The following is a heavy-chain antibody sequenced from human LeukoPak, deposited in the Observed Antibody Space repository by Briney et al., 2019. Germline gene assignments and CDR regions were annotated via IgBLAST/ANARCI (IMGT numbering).Heavy chain of an antibody. CDR2: ISSSSSYT. D-gene: IGHD6-13*01. V-gene: IGHV3-11*03. Sequence: GGSLRLSCAASGFTFSDYYMSWIRQAPGKGLEWVSYISSSSSYTNYADSVKGRFTISRDNAKNSLYLQMNSLRAEDTAVYYCAISMSWPRYFDYWGQGTLVTVSS. J-gene: IGHJ4*02. CDR3: AISMSWPRYFDY. CDR1: GFTFSDYY.